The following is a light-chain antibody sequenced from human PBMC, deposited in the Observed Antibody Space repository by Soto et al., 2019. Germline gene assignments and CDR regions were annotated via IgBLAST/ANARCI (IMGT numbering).Light chain of an antibody. CDR1: QDIRNW. CDR2: TAS. Sequence: DIQMTQSPSSVSASVGDRVTITCRASQDIRNWLAWYQQRPGEAPRLLIYTASTLQGGVPSRFSGSGSGTHFTLTISSLQPEDFATYYCQQGESFPLTFGGGTKVDIK. V-gene: IGKV1-12*01. J-gene: IGKJ4*01. CDR3: QQGESFPLT.